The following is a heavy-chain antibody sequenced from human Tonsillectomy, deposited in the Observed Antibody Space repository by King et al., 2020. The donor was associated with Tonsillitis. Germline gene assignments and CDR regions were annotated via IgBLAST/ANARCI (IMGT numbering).Heavy chain of an antibody. J-gene: IGHJ5*02. CDR3: ARGKGAVSAYNWFDP. Sequence: GQLVQSGAEEKKPGESLKISCKASGYSFSSYWIGWVRQMPGKGLEWMGIIYPGDSDTRYSPSFQGQVTISADKSISTAYLPWSSLKASATAMYYCARGKGAVSAYNWFDPWGQGTLVTVSS. CDR2: IYPGDSDT. V-gene: IGHV5-51*03. CDR1: GYSFSSYW. D-gene: IGHD6-19*01.